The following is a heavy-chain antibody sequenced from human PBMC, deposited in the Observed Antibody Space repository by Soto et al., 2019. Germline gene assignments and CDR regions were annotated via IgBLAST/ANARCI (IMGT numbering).Heavy chain of an antibody. V-gene: IGHV4-59*01. J-gene: IGHJ6*02. D-gene: IGHD3-9*01. CDR3: AREKTPMSPHYFYYGMDV. Sequence: PSETLSLTCTVSGGSLRGYSWSWIRQSQGKGLEWIGYVYSGGGTNYSPSFMGRVTISVDTTDNQFSLKLNSVTAADTAVYYCAREKTPMSPHYFYYGMDVWGQGTTVTVSS. CDR1: GGSLRGYS. CDR2: VYSGGGT.